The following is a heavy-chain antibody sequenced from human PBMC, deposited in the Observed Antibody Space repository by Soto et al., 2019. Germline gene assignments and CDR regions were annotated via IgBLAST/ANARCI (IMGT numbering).Heavy chain of an antibody. J-gene: IGHJ4*02. CDR1: GGSISSYY. D-gene: IGHD3-10*01. V-gene: IGHV4-59*08. Sequence: SETLSLTCTVSGGSISSYYWSWIRQPPGKGLEWIGYIYYSGSTNYNPSLKSRVTISVDTSKNQFSLKLSSVTAADTAVYYCASSDYGSGSYYVGLDYWGQGTLVTVSS. CDR3: ASSDYGSGSYYVGLDY. CDR2: IYYSGST.